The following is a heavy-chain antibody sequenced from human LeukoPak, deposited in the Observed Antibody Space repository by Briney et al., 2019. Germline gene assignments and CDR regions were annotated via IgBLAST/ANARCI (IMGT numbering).Heavy chain of an antibody. V-gene: IGHV6-1*01. J-gene: IGHJ2*01. CDR1: GDFVSSNVAA. Sequence: SQTLSLTCAISGDFVSSNVAAWNWIRQSPSRGLEWLGRTYYRSKWYNDYAVSVKSRITINPDTSRNQFSLQLNSVTPEDTAVYYCVRDVNWDWYFDLWGRGTLVSVSS. D-gene: IGHD1-1*01. CDR3: VRDVNWDWYFDL. CDR2: TYYRSKWYN.